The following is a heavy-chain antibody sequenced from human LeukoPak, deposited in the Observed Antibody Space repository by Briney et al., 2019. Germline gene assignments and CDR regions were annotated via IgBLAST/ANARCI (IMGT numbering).Heavy chain of an antibody. CDR2: IYYSGST. CDR3: ARQRLDGYNPRGPFDY. J-gene: IGHJ4*02. CDR1: GGSLSSYY. V-gene: IGHV4-59*08. Sequence: SETLSLTCTVSGGSLSSYYWSWIRQPPGKGLEGIGYIYYSGSTNYNPSLKSRVTISVDTSKNQLSLKLSSVTAADTAVYYCARQRLDGYNPRGPFDYWGQGTLVTVSS. D-gene: IGHD5-24*01.